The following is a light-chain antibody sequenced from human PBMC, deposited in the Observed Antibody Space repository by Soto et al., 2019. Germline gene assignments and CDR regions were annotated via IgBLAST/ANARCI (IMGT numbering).Light chain of an antibody. CDR1: QGISSY. J-gene: IGKJ1*01. Sequence: DIQFTQSPSFLSASVGDRVTITCRASQGISSYLAWYQQKPGKAPKLLIYAASTLQSGVPSRFSGSGSGTEFTLTISSXRPEDFATYDCQQLNSYPRTFGQGTKVDIK. CDR2: AAS. CDR3: QQLNSYPRT. V-gene: IGKV1-9*01.